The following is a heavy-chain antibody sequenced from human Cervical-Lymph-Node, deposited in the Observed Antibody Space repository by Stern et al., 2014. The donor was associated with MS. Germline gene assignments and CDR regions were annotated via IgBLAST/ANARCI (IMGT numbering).Heavy chain of an antibody. J-gene: IGHJ4*02. CDR1: GGSFSGYY. CDR3: ARSLYNWNDWWGGPHIDY. D-gene: IGHD1-20*01. CDR2: INHSGST. Sequence: QVQLQQWGAGLLKPSETLSLTCAVYGGSFSGYYWSWIRQPPGKGLEWIGEINHSGSTNYNPSLKSRVTISVDTSKNQFSLKLSSVTAADTAVYYCARSLYNWNDWWGGPHIDYWGQGTLVTVSS. V-gene: IGHV4-34*01.